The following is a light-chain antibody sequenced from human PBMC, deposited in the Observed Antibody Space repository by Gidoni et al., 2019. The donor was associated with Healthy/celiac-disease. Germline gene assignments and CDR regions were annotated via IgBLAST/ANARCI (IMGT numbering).Light chain of an antibody. CDR2: AAS. CDR1: QSISSY. CDR3: QQSYSTLYT. Sequence: DIQMNQSPSSLSASVGDRVTITCRASQSISSYLNWYQQKPGKAPKLLIYAASSLQSGVPSRFSGSASWTDFTLTISSLQPEDFATYYCQQSYSTLYTFGQGTKLEIK. J-gene: IGKJ2*01. V-gene: IGKV1-39*01.